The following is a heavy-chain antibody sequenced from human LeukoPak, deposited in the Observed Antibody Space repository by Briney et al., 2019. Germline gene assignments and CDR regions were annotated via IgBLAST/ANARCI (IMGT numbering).Heavy chain of an antibody. CDR3: ARVFGLVRGVINYGGGVDV. J-gene: IGHJ6*02. V-gene: IGHV5-51*01. CDR2: IYPDNSDT. D-gene: IGHD3-10*01. Sequence: GESLKISCKGSGYSFTTYWIGWVRQMPGKGLEWMGIIYPDNSDTRYSPSFQGQVTISAAKSISTAYLQWSSLKASDTAMYYCARVFGLVRGVINYGGGVDVWGQGTAVTVSS. CDR1: GYSFTTYW.